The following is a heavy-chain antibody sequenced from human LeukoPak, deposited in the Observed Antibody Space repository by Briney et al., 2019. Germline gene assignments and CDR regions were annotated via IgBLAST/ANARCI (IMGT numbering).Heavy chain of an antibody. CDR3: ARNKELVLNYYYMDV. J-gene: IGHJ6*03. Sequence: GASVTVSCTASGYTFTGYYMHWVRQAPGQGLEWMGWINPNSGGTNYAQKFQARVTMTRDTSISTAYMELSRLKSDDTAVYYCARNKELVLNYYYMDVWGKGTTVTISS. D-gene: IGHD6-13*01. CDR2: INPNSGGT. CDR1: GYTFTGYY. V-gene: IGHV1-2*02.